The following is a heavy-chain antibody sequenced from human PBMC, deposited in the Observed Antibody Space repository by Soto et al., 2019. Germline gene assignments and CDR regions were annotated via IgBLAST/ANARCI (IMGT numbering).Heavy chain of an antibody. CDR3: ARVAATSWGYYFDY. CDR1: GFTFDDYG. CDR2: VIWNGDST. J-gene: IGHJ4*02. Sequence: ASETLSLSCAASGFTFDDYGMSWVRQAPGKGLEWVSGVIWNGDSTGYVDSVKGRFTISRDNAKNSLYLQMNGLRAEDTAVYYCARVAATSWGYYFDYWGQGTLVTVSS. V-gene: IGHV3-20*04. D-gene: IGHD2-15*01.